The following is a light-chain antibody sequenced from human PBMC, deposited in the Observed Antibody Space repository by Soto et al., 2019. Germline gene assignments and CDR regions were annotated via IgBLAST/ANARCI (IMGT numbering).Light chain of an antibody. CDR1: QDIKNY. CDR3: QQFDSLPPT. Sequence: DIQMTQSPSSLSAFVGDSITITCQASQDIKNYLNWYQHKPGKAPKLLIYDAFKSETGVPSRFSGSGSGTEFTFTITNLQPEDIATYFCQQFDSLPPTFGGGTRV. V-gene: IGKV1-33*01. CDR2: DAF. J-gene: IGKJ4*01.